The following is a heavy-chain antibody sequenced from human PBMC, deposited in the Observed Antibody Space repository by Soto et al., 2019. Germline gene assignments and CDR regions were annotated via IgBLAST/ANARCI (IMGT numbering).Heavy chain of an antibody. D-gene: IGHD1-26*01. CDR1: GFVFTTYG. Sequence: QVKLVESGGGVVQPGRSLRLSCAASGFVFTTYGMHWLRQAPGKGLEWVGVIWHDGSGTYYADALKGRFTISRDNSKNTLLLQMDSLTVEDTAVYYCVRDPVALRNRVRVGYFSLWGRGTQVTVSS. CDR3: VRDPVALRNRVRVGYFSL. J-gene: IGHJ2*01. V-gene: IGHV3-33*01. CDR2: IWHDGSGT.